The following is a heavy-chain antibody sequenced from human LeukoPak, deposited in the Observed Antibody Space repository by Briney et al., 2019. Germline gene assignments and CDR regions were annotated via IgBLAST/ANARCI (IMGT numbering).Heavy chain of an antibody. CDR3: AHRHRMPHFDY. D-gene: IGHD2-15*01. Sequence: SGPTLVKPAQTLTLTCTFSGFSLSTSGVGAGWIRQPPGKALEWLALIYWNDDKRYSPSLKSRLTITNDTSKNQVVLTMTNMDPVDTATYYCAHRHRMPHFDYWGQGTLVTVSS. J-gene: IGHJ4*02. CDR1: GFSLSTSGVG. V-gene: IGHV2-5*01. CDR2: IYWNDDK.